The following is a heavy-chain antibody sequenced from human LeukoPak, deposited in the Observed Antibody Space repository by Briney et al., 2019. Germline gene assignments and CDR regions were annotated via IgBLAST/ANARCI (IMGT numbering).Heavy chain of an antibody. D-gene: IGHD2-15*01. J-gene: IGHJ6*02. CDR1: GGTFSSYA. Sequence: VASVKVSCKASGGTFSSYAISWVRQAPGQGLEWMGGIIPIFGTANYAQKFQGRVTITADESTSTAYMELSSLKSEDTAVYYCARSRGLGPYYGMDVWGQGTTVTVSS. V-gene: IGHV1-69*13. CDR3: ARSRGLGPYYGMDV. CDR2: IIPIFGTA.